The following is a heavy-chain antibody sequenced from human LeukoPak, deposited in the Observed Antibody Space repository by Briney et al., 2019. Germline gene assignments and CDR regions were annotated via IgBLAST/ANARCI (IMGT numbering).Heavy chain of an antibody. J-gene: IGHJ4*02. CDR2: IIPIFGTA. D-gene: IGHD6-19*01. CDR3: ARDPSSGWYLEYYFDY. Sequence: GASVKVSCKASGGTFSSYAIGWVRQAPGQGLEWMGRIIPIFGTANYAQKFQGRVTITTDESTSTAYMELSSLRSEDTAVYYCARDPSSGWYLEYYFDYWGQGTLVTVSS. V-gene: IGHV1-69*05. CDR1: GGTFSSYA.